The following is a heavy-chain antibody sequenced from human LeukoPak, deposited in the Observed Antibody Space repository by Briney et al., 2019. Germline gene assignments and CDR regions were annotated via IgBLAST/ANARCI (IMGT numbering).Heavy chain of an antibody. V-gene: IGHV4-39*01. CDR3: ARQEQWLASAAFDY. J-gene: IGHJ4*02. CDR2: FYYDGRT. D-gene: IGHD6-19*01. Sequence: SETLSLTCTVSGGSFSSSSYYWAWIRRPPGKGLEWVGSFYYDGRTYYNPSLKSRVTISVDTSKNQFSLKLSSVTAADTAVYYCARQEQWLASAAFDYWGQGTLVTSPQ. CDR1: GGSFSSSSYY.